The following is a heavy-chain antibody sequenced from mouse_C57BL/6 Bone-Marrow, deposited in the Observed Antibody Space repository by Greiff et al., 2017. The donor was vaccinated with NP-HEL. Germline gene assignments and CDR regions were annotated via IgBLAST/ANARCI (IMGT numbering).Heavy chain of an antibody. Sequence: EVKLVESGGDLVKPGGSLKLSCAASGFTFSSYGMSWVRQTPDKRLEWVATISSGGSYTYYPDRVKGRFPLSRDNAKHTLYLQMSSLKSEDTARYYCARPPRGIFAYWGQGTLGTVSA. CDR2: ISSGGSYT. CDR3: ARPPRGIFAY. J-gene: IGHJ3*01. V-gene: IGHV5-6*01. CDR1: GFTFSSYG.